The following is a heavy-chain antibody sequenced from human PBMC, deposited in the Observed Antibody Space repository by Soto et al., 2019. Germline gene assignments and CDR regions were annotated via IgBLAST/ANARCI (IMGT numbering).Heavy chain of an antibody. CDR2: IYYSGST. D-gene: IGHD4-17*01. V-gene: IGHV4-59*01. Sequence: SETLSLTCTVSGGSISSYYWSWIRQPPGKGLEWIGYIYYSGSTNYNPSLKSRVTISVDTSKNQFSLKLSSVTAADTAVYYCARFPSKVTTLFDYWGQGTLVTVSS. J-gene: IGHJ4*02. CDR3: ARFPSKVTTLFDY. CDR1: GGSISSYY.